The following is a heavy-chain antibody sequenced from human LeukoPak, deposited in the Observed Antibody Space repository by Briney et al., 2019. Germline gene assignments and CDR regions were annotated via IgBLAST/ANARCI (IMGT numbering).Heavy chain of an antibody. D-gene: IGHD3-3*01. CDR1: GGSISSGGYY. Sequence: SETLSLTCTVSGGSISSGGYYWSWIRQHPGKGLEWIGYIYYSGSTYYNPSLKSRVTISVDTSKNQFSLKLSSVTAADTAVYYCARHFDFWSGYTFDYWGQGTLVTVSS. CDR2: IYYSGST. J-gene: IGHJ4*02. V-gene: IGHV4-31*03. CDR3: ARHFDFWSGYTFDY.